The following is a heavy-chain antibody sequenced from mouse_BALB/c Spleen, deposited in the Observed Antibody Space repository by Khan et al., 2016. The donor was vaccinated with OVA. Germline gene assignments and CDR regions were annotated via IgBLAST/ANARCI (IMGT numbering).Heavy chain of an antibody. CDR1: GFSLSRYN. D-gene: IGHD2-14*01. V-gene: IGHV2-6-4*01. J-gene: IGHJ4*01. CDR3: ARAYYRYDGYYAMDY. CDR2: IWGGGGT. Sequence: QVQLKQSGPGLVAHSQSLSITCTVSGFSLSRYNIHWVRQPPGKGLEWLGMIWGGGGTDYNSTLKIRLSISKDNSKSQVFLKMNSLQTDDTAMYYCARAYYRYDGYYAMDYWGQGTSVTVSS.